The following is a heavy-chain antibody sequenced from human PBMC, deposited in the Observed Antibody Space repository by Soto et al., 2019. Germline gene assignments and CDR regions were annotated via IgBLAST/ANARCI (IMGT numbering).Heavy chain of an antibody. V-gene: IGHV3-11*03. CDR1: GFTFSDYY. J-gene: IGHJ6*02. CDR3: ANSYCSSTSCYVAYYYYGMDV. D-gene: IGHD2-2*01. Sequence: PGGSLRLSCAASGFTFSDYYMSWIRQAPGKGLEWVSYISGSSSCTNYADSVKGRFTISRDNSKNTLYLQMNSLRAEDTAVYYCANSYCSSTSCYVAYYYYGMDVWGQGTTVTVSS. CDR2: ISGSSSCT.